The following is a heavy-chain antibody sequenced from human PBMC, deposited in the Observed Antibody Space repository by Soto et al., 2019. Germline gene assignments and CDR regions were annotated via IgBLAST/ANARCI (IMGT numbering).Heavy chain of an antibody. CDR2: IYPGDSDT. D-gene: IGHD6-6*01. V-gene: IGHV5-51*01. CDR1: GYSFTSYW. Sequence: EVQLVQSGAEVKKPGESLKISCKGSGYSFTSYWIGWVRQMPGKGLEWMGIIYPGDSDTRYSPSFQGQVTISADKSISTAYRQWSSLKASDTAMYYCARQSIAARPNSYYGMDGWGQGTTVTVSS. CDR3: ARQSIAARPNSYYGMDG. J-gene: IGHJ6*02.